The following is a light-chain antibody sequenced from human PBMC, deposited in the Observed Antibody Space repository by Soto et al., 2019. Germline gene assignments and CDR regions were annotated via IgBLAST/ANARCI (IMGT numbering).Light chain of an antibody. Sequence: QSVLAQPPSASGSPGQSVTISCTGTSSDVGKYDYVSWFQHHPGKAPKLIIYEVSKRPSGVPDRFSGSKSGSTASLTVSGLQTEDEADYYCCSSAPESTYVFGTGTKVTVL. CDR1: SSDVGKYDY. CDR3: CSSAPESTYV. CDR2: EVS. J-gene: IGLJ1*01. V-gene: IGLV2-8*01.